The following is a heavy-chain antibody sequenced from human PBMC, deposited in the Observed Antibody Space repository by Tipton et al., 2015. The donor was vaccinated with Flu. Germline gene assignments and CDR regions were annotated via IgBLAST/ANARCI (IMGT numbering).Heavy chain of an antibody. V-gene: IGHV4-61*02. CDR1: GDSISSGAYY. CDR2: IYTSGGT. J-gene: IGHJ6*02. CDR3: ARDDGDYGSESYHYYYGMDV. Sequence: TLSLTCTVSGDSISSGAYYWSWIRQPAGKGLEWIGRIYTSGGTNYNPSLKTRVTISVDTSKNQFSLKLSSVTAADTAVYYCARDDGDYGSESYHYYYGMDVWGQGTTVTVSS. D-gene: IGHD3-10*01.